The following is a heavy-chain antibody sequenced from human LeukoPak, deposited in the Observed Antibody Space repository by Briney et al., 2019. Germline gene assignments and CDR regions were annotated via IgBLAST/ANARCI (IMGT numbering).Heavy chain of an antibody. CDR1: GYTLTELS. V-gene: IGHV1-24*01. D-gene: IGHD1-26*01. CDR3: ARSVYSGSPHY. J-gene: IGHJ4*02. CDR2: FDPEDGET. Sequence: ASVKVSCKVSGYTLTELSMHWVRQAPGKGLEWMGGFDPEDGETIYAQKFQGRVTITADESTSTAYMELSSLRSEDTAVYYCARSVYSGSPHYWGQGTLVTVSS.